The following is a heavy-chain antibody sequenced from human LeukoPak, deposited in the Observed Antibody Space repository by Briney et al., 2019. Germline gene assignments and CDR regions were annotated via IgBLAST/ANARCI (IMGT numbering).Heavy chain of an antibody. D-gene: IGHD2-15*01. V-gene: IGHV5-51*01. CDR2: IYPGDSDA. CDR1: GYPFSSYW. CDR3: ARRSRGYCSDTSCHFDY. J-gene: IGHJ4*02. Sequence: ESLKISCEGSGYPFSSYWIAWVRQKPGKGLEWMGIIYPGDSDATYNPSFQGQVTISGDKFMNTAYLQWSSLKASDTAIYYCARRSRGYCSDTSCHFDYWGQGTLVTVSS.